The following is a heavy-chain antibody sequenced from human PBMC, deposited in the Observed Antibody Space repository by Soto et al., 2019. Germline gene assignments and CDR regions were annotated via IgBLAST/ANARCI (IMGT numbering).Heavy chain of an antibody. Sequence: QVQLVQSGAEVKKPGSSVKVSCKASGGTFSSYGMHWVRQAPGKGLEWVAVIWYDGSNKYYADSVKGRFTISRDNSKNTLYLQMNSLRAEDTAVYYCARDQQWLVRFYFDFWGQGTLVTVSS. V-gene: IGHV3-33*01. J-gene: IGHJ4*02. D-gene: IGHD6-19*01. CDR1: GGTFSSYG. CDR3: ARDQQWLVRFYFDF. CDR2: IWYDGSNK.